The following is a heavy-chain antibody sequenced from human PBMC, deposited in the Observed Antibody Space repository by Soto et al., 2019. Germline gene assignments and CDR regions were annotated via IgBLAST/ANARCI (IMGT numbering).Heavy chain of an antibody. Sequence: QVQLVQSGAEVKKPGASVKVPCKASGYTFTSFALHWVRQAPGQRLEFMGWINAGNGDTKYSQKFQGRVSITRDTSASTAYMELSSLRSEHTAMYYCARGVEMSATTIADFDIWGQGTMVTVSS. CDR2: INAGNGDT. CDR1: GYTFTSFA. CDR3: ARGVEMSATTIADFDI. V-gene: IGHV1-3*01. J-gene: IGHJ3*02. D-gene: IGHD1-7*01.